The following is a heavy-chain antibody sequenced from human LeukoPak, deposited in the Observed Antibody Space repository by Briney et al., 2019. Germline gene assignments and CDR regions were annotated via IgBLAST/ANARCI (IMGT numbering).Heavy chain of an antibody. CDR2: INHSGST. V-gene: IGHV4-34*01. D-gene: IGHD5-18*01. CDR3: AGRIQLWLRYFDY. CDR1: GGSFSGYY. J-gene: IGHJ4*02. Sequence: MTSETLSLTCAVYGGSFSGYYWSWIRQPPGKGLEWIGEINHSGSTNYNPSLKSRVTISVDTSKNQFSLKLSSVTAADTAVYYCAGRIQLWLRYFDYWGQGTLVTVSS.